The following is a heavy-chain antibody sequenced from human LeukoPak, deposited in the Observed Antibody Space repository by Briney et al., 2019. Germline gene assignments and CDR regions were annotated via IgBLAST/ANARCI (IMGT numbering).Heavy chain of an antibody. Sequence: PGGSLRLSCAASGFTFSSYSMNWVRQAPGKGLEWVSSISSSSSYIYYADSVKGRFTISRDNAKNSLYLQMNSLRAEDTAVYYCAREDREAIDTAMVEYYYYYMDVWGKGTTVTVSS. V-gene: IGHV3-21*01. CDR1: GFTFSSYS. CDR2: ISSSSSYI. D-gene: IGHD5-18*01. J-gene: IGHJ6*03. CDR3: AREDREAIDTAMVEYYYYYMDV.